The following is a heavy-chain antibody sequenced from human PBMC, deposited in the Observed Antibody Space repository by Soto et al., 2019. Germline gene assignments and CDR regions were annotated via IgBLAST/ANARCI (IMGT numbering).Heavy chain of an antibody. CDR3: ARGSRAYNDIFYFDY. V-gene: IGHV4-4*02. D-gene: IGHD1-1*01. J-gene: IGHJ4*02. CDR1: GGSISSDNW. CDR2: IYHSGST. Sequence: SETLCLTCAVSGGSISSDNWWCWVRQPPGKEVEWIGEIYHSGSTNYNPSLKIRVTISVDKSKNQFSLKLSSVTAADTAVYYCARGSRAYNDIFYFDYWGQGTLVT.